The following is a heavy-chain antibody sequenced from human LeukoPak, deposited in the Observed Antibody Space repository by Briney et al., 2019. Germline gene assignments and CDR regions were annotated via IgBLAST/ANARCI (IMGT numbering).Heavy chain of an antibody. D-gene: IGHD6-13*01. CDR3: AGDAYSSSWPFYYYYMDV. CDR2: INWNGGST. Sequence: GGSLRLSCAASGFMFDDHGMTCVRQVPGKGLEWVSGINWNGGSTGYVDSVKGRFTISRDNAKNSLYLQMNSLRAEDTAVYYCAGDAYSSSWPFYYYYMDVWGKGTTVTVSS. J-gene: IGHJ6*03. V-gene: IGHV3-20*04. CDR1: GFMFDDHG.